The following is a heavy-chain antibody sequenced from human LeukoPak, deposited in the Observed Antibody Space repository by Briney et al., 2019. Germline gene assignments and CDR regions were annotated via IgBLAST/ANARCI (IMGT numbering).Heavy chain of an antibody. CDR1: GGSFSGYY. V-gene: IGHV4-34*01. CDR3: ARQIRMQLWLLSFDI. D-gene: IGHD5-18*01. J-gene: IGHJ3*02. Sequence: SETLSLTCAVYGGSFSGYYWSWIRQPPGKGLEWIGEINHSGSTNYNPSLKSRVTISVDTSKNQFSLKLSSVTAADTAVYYCARQIRMQLWLLSFDIWGQGTMVTVSS. CDR2: INHSGST.